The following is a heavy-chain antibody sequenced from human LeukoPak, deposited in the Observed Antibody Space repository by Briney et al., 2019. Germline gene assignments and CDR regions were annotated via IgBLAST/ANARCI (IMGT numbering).Heavy chain of an antibody. CDR3: ANIEREGYCTSNDCYPFDY. D-gene: IGHD2-8*01. V-gene: IGHV3-30*18. CDR1: GFTFSNYG. CDR2: ILFVGNNK. J-gene: IGHJ4*02. Sequence: RGSLRLSCVVPGFTFSNYGLHSVRQAPGKGPGWVSVILFVGNNKNYADSVKGRFTISRDNSKNTLYLQMNSARPEDTAVYYCANIEREGYCTSNDCYPFDYWGQGTLVTVSP.